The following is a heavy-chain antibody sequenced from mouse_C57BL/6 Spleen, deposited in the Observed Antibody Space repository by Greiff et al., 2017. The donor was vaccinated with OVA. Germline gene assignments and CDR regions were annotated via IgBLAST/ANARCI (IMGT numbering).Heavy chain of an antibody. CDR2: IDPSDSYT. J-gene: IGHJ1*03. CDR1: GYTFTSYW. Sequence: QVQLQQPGAELVMPGASVKLSCKASGYTFTSYWMHWVKQRPGQGLEWIGEIDPSDSYTNYNQKFKGKSTLTVDKSSSTAYMQLSSLTSKDSAVYYCARSLYYYGSSPRYFDVWGTGTTVTVSS. D-gene: IGHD1-1*01. CDR3: ARSLYYYGSSPRYFDV. V-gene: IGHV1-69*01.